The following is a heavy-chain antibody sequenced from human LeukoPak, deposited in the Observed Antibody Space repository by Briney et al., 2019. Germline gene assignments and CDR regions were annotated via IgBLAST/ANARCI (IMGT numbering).Heavy chain of an antibody. CDR2: INHSGST. CDR1: GGSFSGYY. Sequence: SETLSLTCAVYGGSFSGYYWSWIRQPPGKGLEWIGEINHSGSTNYNPSLKSRVTISVDTSKNQFSLKLSSVTAADTAVYYCARVGRIGSGYYYYYYTGVWGKGTTVTVSS. J-gene: IGHJ6*03. V-gene: IGHV4-34*01. CDR3: ARVGRIGSGYYYYYYTGV. D-gene: IGHD1-26*01.